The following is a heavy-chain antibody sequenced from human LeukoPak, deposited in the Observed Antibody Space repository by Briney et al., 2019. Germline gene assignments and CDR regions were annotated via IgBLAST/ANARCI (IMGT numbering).Heavy chain of an antibody. V-gene: IGHV3-21*01. J-gene: IGHJ4*02. CDR3: ARAKEKQSYYFDY. D-gene: IGHD1/OR15-1a*01. CDR2: ISSSSSYI. Sequence: XXVSSISSSSSYIYYADSVKGRFTISRDNAKNSLYLQMNSLRAEDTAVYYCARAKEKQSYYFDYWGQGTLVTVSS.